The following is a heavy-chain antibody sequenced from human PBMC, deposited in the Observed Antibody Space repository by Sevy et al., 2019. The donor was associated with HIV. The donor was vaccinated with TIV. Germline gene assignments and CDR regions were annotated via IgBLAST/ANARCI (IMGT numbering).Heavy chain of an antibody. CDR3: ARSSLLVSGSYGMDV. D-gene: IGHD3-10*01. CDR1: GFTFSTYA. J-gene: IGHJ6*02. V-gene: IGHV3-23*01. CDR2: ISGSGGST. Sequence: GGSLRLSCAASGFTFSTYAMTWVRQAPGKGLQWVSVISGSGGSTYYADSVEGRFTVSKDSSRGTLYLQMDSLRPEDTAVYYCARSSLLVSGSYGMDVWGQGTTVTVSS.